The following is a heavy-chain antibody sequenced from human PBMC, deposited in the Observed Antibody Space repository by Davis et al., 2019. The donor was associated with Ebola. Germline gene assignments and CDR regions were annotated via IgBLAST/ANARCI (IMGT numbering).Heavy chain of an antibody. D-gene: IGHD2-8*01. V-gene: IGHV4-38-2*02. CDR3: ARGRGYGVCEYCPDFDY. Sequence: PGGSLRLSCTVSGYSISSGYYWGWIRQPPGKGLEWIGSIYHSGSTYYNPSLKSRVTISVDTSKNQFSLKLSSVTAADTAVYYCARGRGYGVCEYCPDFDYWGQGTLVTVSS. CDR2: IYHSGST. CDR1: GYSISSGYY. J-gene: IGHJ4*02.